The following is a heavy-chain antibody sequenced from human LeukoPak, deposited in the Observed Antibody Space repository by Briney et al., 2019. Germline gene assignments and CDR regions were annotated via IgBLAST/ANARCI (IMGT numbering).Heavy chain of an antibody. Sequence: PGGSLRLSCAASGFTFDDYAMHWVRQAPGKGLEWVSGISWNSGSIGYADSVKGRFTISRDNAKNSLYLQMNSLRAEDTALYYCAKGGGFGELLSPFDPWGQGTLVTVSS. CDR1: GFTFDDYA. CDR2: ISWNSGSI. J-gene: IGHJ5*02. CDR3: AKGGGFGELLSPFDP. D-gene: IGHD3-10*01. V-gene: IGHV3-9*01.